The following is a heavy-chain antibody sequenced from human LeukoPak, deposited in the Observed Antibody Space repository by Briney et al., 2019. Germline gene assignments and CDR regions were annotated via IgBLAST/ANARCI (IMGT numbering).Heavy chain of an antibody. CDR2: IIPIFGTA. J-gene: IGHJ3*02. CDR1: GGTFSSYA. CDR3: ARRSMTTVTTLDAFDI. Sequence: ASVKVSCKASGGTFSSYAISWVRRAPGQGLEWMGGIIPIFGTANYAQKFQGRVTITTDESTSTAYMELSSLRSEDTAVYYCARRSMTTVTTLDAFDIWGQGTMVTVSS. V-gene: IGHV1-69*05. D-gene: IGHD4-17*01.